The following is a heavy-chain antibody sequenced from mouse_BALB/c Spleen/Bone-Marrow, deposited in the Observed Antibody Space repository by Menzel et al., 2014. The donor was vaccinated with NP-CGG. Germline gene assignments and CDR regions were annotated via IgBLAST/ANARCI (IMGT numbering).Heavy chain of an antibody. D-gene: IGHD1-1*01. CDR1: GYAFSNSW. V-gene: IGHV1-82*01. CDR2: IYPGDGDS. J-gene: IGHJ1*01. Sequence: QVQLQQSGPELVKPGASVKISCKASGYAFSNSWMNWVKQRPGEGLEWIGRIYPGDGDSNYNGKFKGKATLTADNSSSTAYLQLSSLTSVDSAVYFCARRRAFITTVVDYFDVWGAGTTVTVSS. CDR3: ARRRAFITTVVDYFDV.